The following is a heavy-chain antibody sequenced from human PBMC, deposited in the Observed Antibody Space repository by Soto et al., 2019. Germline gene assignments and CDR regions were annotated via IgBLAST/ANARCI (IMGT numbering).Heavy chain of an antibody. Sequence: PGEALKISCKGSGYNFTPYWIGWVRQMPGKGLEWMGNIYPGDSDTRYSPSFQGQVTISADKSINTAYLQWSSLKASDTGIYYCARRSGIYSAFDYWAQGTLVNVSS. CDR2: IYPGDSDT. J-gene: IGHJ4*02. CDR1: GYNFTPYW. CDR3: ARRSGIYSAFDY. V-gene: IGHV5-51*01. D-gene: IGHD1-26*01.